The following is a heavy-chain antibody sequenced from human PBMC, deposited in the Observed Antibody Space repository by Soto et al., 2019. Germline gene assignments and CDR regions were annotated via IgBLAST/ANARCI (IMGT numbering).Heavy chain of an antibody. J-gene: IGHJ2*01. CDR2: ISYAGSNK. D-gene: IGHD5-18*01. CDR3: AREDTAMVVPLGYFDL. V-gene: IGHV3-30-3*01. Sequence: QVQLVESGGGVVQPGRSLRLSCAASGFTFSSYAMHWVRQAPGKGLEWVAVISYAGSNKYYADSVKGRFTISRDNSKNTLYLQMNSLRAEDTAVYYCAREDTAMVVPLGYFDLWGRGTLVTVSS. CDR1: GFTFSSYA.